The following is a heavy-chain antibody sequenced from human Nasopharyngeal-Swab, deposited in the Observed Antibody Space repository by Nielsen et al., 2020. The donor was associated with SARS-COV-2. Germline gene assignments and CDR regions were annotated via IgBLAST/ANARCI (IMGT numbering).Heavy chain of an antibody. Sequence: LSLTCAASGFTFDDYGMHWVRQAPGKGLEWVSGISWNSLAIAHADSVRGRFTISRDNGKNSLYLQMNSLRPEDTAFYYCARSRSYYASGSLFDFWGQGTLVTVSS. CDR2: ISWNSLAI. CDR1: GFTFDDYG. D-gene: IGHD3-10*01. V-gene: IGHV3-9*01. CDR3: ARSRSYYASGSLFDF. J-gene: IGHJ4*02.